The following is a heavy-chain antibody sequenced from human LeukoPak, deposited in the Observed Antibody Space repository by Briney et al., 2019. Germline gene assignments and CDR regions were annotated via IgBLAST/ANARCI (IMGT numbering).Heavy chain of an antibody. Sequence: GESLKISCKGSGYSFASYWIGWVRQMPGKGLEWMGIIYPGDSDTRYSPSFQGQVTISADKSISTAYLQWSSLKVSDTAMYYCATSDVAYYDSSEISSSAFDIWGQGTMVTVSS. J-gene: IGHJ3*02. CDR1: GYSFASYW. CDR2: IYPGDSDT. D-gene: IGHD3-22*01. V-gene: IGHV5-51*01. CDR3: ATSDVAYYDSSEISSSAFDI.